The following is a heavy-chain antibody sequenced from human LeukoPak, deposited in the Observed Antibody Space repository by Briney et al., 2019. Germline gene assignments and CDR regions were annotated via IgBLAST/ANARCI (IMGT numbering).Heavy chain of an antibody. CDR3: ARGTRRDYVWGSYRYTYLFDY. Sequence: SETLSLTCAVYGGSFSGYYLSWIRQPPGKGLEWIGEINHSGSTNYNPSLKSRVTISVDTSKNQFSLKLSSVTAADTAVYYCARGTRRDYVWGSYRYTYLFDYWGQGTLVTVSS. CDR2: INHSGST. D-gene: IGHD3-16*02. V-gene: IGHV4-34*01. CDR1: GGSFSGYY. J-gene: IGHJ4*02.